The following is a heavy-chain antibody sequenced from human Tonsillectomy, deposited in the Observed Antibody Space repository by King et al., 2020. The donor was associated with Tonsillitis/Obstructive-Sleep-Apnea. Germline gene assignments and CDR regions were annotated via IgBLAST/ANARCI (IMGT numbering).Heavy chain of an antibody. CDR3: ARVMEDTVMVNPLYYYYMDV. Sequence: VQLVQSGAEVKKPGQSLKISCKGFGYSFTDYCIAWVRQMPGKGLEWMGIIYPGDSDTRYSPSFQGQVTISADKSISTAYLQWSSLKASDTAMYYCARVMEDTVMVNPLYYYYMDVWGKGTTVTVSS. J-gene: IGHJ6*03. CDR2: IYPGDSDT. D-gene: IGHD5-18*01. CDR1: GYSFTDYC. V-gene: IGHV5-51*01.